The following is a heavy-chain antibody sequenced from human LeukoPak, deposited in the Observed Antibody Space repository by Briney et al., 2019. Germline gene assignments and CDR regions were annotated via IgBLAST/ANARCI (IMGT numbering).Heavy chain of an antibody. J-gene: IGHJ6*03. Sequence: ASVKVSCKASGYTFTSYYMHWVRQAPGQGREWMGVINPSGGSTSYAQKFQGRVNMTRDTSTSTVYMELSSLRSEDTAVYYCARGPSPGDFWSGSRGNYYMDVWGKGTTVTVS. V-gene: IGHV1-46*01. CDR1: GYTFTSYY. D-gene: IGHD3-3*01. CDR2: INPSGGST. CDR3: ARGPSPGDFWSGSRGNYYMDV.